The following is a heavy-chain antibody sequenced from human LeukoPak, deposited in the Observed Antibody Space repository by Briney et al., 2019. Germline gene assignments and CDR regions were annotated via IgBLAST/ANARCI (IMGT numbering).Heavy chain of an antibody. V-gene: IGHV3-74*01. CDR1: GFTVSSND. CDR3: ARDYGDLNY. CDR2: INSDGSST. Sequence: HPGGSLRLSCAASGFTVSSNDMSWVRQAPGKGLVWVSRINSDGSSTSYADSVKGRFTISRDNAKNTLYLQMNSLRAEDTAVYYCARDYGDLNYWGQGTLVTVSS. J-gene: IGHJ4*02. D-gene: IGHD4-17*01.